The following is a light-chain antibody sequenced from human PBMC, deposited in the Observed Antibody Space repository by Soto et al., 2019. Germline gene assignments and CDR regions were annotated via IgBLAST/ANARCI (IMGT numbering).Light chain of an antibody. V-gene: IGLV2-14*01. Sequence: QSALTQPASVSGSPGQSITISCTGTSSDLGTYDYVSWYQQHPGKAPKLMIFEVSDRPSGVSSRFSGSKSGNTASLTISGLQAEDEADYYCSSYSSSSSLVVFGEGTKVTVL. CDR2: EVS. CDR3: SSYSSSSSLVV. J-gene: IGLJ3*02. CDR1: SSDLGTYDY.